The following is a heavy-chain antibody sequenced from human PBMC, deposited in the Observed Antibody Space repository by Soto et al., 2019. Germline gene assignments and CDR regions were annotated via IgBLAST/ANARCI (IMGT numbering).Heavy chain of an antibody. V-gene: IGHV1-69*01. J-gene: IGHJ6*02. CDR1: GGTFNKYA. D-gene: IGHD2-15*01. Sequence: QVQLEQSGAEVKKPGPSLKVSCKATGGTFNKYAISWVRQAPGQGLEWMAGIIPVYGTPNYAQRFQDRVTIIADESTTTAYMEVNSLTSEDTAIYYCSIVTAYGMDVWGPWTTVIVSS. CDR2: IIPVYGTP. CDR3: SIVTAYGMDV.